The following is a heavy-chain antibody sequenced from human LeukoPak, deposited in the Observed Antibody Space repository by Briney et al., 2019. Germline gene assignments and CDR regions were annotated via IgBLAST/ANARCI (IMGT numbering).Heavy chain of an antibody. J-gene: IGHJ1*01. D-gene: IGHD3-22*01. Sequence: ASVTASFTVSVYTLTELSMHWVRQAPGQGLEWMGIIKPSGGGTSYALKFQGRVTMTRDTSTSTAYMELSSLRSEDTAVYYCARDHFDSSGYYYLLGYFEHWGQGTLVTVSS. CDR2: IKPSGGGT. CDR3: ARDHFDSSGYYYLLGYFEH. V-gene: IGHV1-46*01. CDR1: VYTLTELS.